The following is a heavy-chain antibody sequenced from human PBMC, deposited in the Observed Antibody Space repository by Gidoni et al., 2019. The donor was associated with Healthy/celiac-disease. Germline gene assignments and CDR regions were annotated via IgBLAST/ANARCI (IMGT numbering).Heavy chain of an antibody. CDR2: ISGSGGST. J-gene: IGHJ6*02. V-gene: IGHV3-23*01. D-gene: IGHD2-2*02. CDR3: AKDDCSSTSCFTVDYYYGMDV. Sequence: GFTFSSYAMSWVRQAPGKGLEWVSAISGSGGSTYYADSVKGRFTISRDNSKNTLYLQMNSLRAEDTAVYYCAKDDCSSTSCFTVDYYYGMDVWGQGTTVTVSS. CDR1: GFTFSSYA.